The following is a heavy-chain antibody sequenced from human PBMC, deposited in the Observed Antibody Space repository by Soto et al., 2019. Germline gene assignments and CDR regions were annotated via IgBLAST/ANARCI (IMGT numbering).Heavy chain of an antibody. Sequence: SETLSLTCSVSGAYVTTYFWSWIRQPAGKGLDWIGRVYPRGNSDSNPSLRGRVTMSVDSSTNQLSLRLTSVTAADTATYYCVSEGRNSNYYDSSGYVCMDVWGQGTTVTVSS. CDR2: VYPRGNS. CDR1: GAYVTTYF. D-gene: IGHD3-22*01. V-gene: IGHV4-4*07. CDR3: VSEGRNSNYYDSSGYVCMDV. J-gene: IGHJ6*02.